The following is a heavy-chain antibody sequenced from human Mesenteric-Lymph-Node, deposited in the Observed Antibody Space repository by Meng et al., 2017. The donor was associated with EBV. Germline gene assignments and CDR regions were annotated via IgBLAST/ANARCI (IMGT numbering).Heavy chain of an antibody. CDR1: GYNFTGYG. CDR3: ARDGYSGYDRIDY. J-gene: IGHJ4*02. D-gene: IGHD5-12*01. Sequence: LVQSGGEVKKPGASVKVSCKASGYNFTGYGISWVRQAPGQGLEWMGWISAYNGNTKFAQKVQGRITMTTDTSTTTAYMELRSLRSDDTAVYYCARDGYSGYDRIDYWGQGTLVTVSS. CDR2: ISAYNGNT. V-gene: IGHV1-18*04.